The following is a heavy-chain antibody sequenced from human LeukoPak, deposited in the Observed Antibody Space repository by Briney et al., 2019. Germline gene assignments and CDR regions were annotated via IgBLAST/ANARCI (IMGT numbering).Heavy chain of an antibody. V-gene: IGHV3-21*01. CDR2: ISSSSSYI. CDR3: ARDQGCSSTSCYLYYYYYGMDI. J-gene: IGHJ6*02. CDR1: GFTFSSYS. D-gene: IGHD2-2*01. Sequence: GGSLRLSCAASGFTFSSYSMNWVRQAPGKGLEWVSSISSSSSYIYYADSVKGRFTISRDNAKNSLYLQMNSLRAEDTAVYYCARDQGCSSTSCYLYYYYYGMDIWGQGTTVTVSS.